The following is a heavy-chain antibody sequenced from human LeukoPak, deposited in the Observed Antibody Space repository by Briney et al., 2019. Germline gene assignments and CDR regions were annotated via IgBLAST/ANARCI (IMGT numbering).Heavy chain of an antibody. Sequence: GGSLRLSCAASGFSLSNYGMHWVRQAPGKGLEWVAALLYDGNTKHYADSVKGRFTIPRDISKNTFYLQMNSLTAEDTAVYYCARDHRPEIQYYYMDVWGKGTTVAVSS. D-gene: IGHD1-14*01. CDR3: ARDHRPEIQYYYMDV. J-gene: IGHJ6*03. V-gene: IGHV3-33*01. CDR2: LLYDGNTK. CDR1: GFSLSNYG.